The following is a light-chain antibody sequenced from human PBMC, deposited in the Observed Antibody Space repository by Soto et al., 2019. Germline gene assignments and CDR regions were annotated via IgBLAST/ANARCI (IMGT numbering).Light chain of an antibody. CDR2: YDN. CDR3: AAWDGSLNGYV. J-gene: IGLJ1*01. V-gene: IGLV1-44*01. Sequence: QSVLTQPPSASGTPGQRVTISCSGSSSNIGGNSVHWYQQFPGMAPKLLIYYDNQRPSGVPDRFSGSKSGTSGSLAISGLQSEDEADYYCAAWDGSLNGYVFGTGTKVTVL. CDR1: SSNIGGNS.